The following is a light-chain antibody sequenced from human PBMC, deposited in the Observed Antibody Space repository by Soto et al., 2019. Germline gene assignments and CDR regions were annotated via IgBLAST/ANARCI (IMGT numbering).Light chain of an antibody. V-gene: IGKV1-5*03. CDR1: QSISSW. CDR3: QQYNSYSWT. CDR2: KAS. J-gene: IGKJ1*01. Sequence: DLQMTQSPSTLSASVGDRVTLTCRASQSISSWLAWYQQKPGKAPKLLIYKASSLHSGVPSRFSGSGSGTEFTLTINSLQPDDFATYYCQQYNSYSWTFGQGTTVDIK.